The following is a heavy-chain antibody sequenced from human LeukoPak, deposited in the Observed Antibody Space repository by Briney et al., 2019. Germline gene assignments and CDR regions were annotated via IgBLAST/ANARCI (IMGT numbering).Heavy chain of an antibody. Sequence: ASVRVSCKASGYTFTSYGISWVRQAPGQGLEWMGWISAYNGNTNYAQKLQGRVTMTTDTSTSTAYMELRSLRSDDTAAYYCARERGYGDYVRNDAFDIWGQGTMVTVSS. CDR1: GYTFTSYG. J-gene: IGHJ3*02. V-gene: IGHV1-18*01. D-gene: IGHD4-17*01. CDR2: ISAYNGNT. CDR3: ARERGYGDYVRNDAFDI.